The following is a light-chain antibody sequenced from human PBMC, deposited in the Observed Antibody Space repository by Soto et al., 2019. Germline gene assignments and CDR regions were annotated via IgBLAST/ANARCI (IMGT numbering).Light chain of an antibody. CDR2: WAS. V-gene: IGKV4-1*01. CDR3: QQYISATWT. Sequence: DIVMTQSPDSLAVSLGERATINCKSSQSVLSSSDNKNYFTWYQQKPGQPPKLLISWASTRESVVPDRFTGSGSGAEFTLTLSSLQAEDVAVYDSQQYISATWTFGQG. CDR1: QSVLSSSDNKNY. J-gene: IGKJ1*01.